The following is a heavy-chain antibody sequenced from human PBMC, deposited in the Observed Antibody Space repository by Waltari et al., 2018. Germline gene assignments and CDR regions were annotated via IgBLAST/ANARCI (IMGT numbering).Heavy chain of an antibody. D-gene: IGHD2-8*01. CDR3: ASDPSMQHVAAGGY. CDR2: IIPNSIKT. Sequence: EVQVVESGGGVVQPGGSLRLSCLTSGFRFSSSILNWVRQAPGKGLEWVSSIIPNSIKTYYLESVRGRFTISRDNARNSLYLQMDSLRVEDSAVYYCASDPSMQHVAAGGYWGQGTLVTVSS. CDR1: GFRFSSSI. V-gene: IGHV3-21*01. J-gene: IGHJ4*02.